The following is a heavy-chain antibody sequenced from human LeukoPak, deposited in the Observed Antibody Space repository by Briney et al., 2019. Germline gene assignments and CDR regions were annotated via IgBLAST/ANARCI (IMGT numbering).Heavy chain of an antibody. V-gene: IGHV3-23*01. Sequence: ASETLSLTCTVSGGSISSSSYYWGWIRQPPGKGLKWVSAISGSGDSTYYADSVKGRFTISRDNSKNTLYLQMKSLRAEDTAVYYCHPLTYDNNGYYGYWGQGILVTVSS. D-gene: IGHD3-22*01. CDR1: GGSISSSSYY. CDR2: ISGSGDST. J-gene: IGHJ4*02. CDR3: HPLTYDNNGYYGY.